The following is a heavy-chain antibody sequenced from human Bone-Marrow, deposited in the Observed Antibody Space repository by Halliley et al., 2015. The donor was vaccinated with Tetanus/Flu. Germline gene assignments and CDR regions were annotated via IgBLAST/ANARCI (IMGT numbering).Heavy chain of an antibody. V-gene: IGHV2-5*02. J-gene: IGHJ3*02. CDR1: GFSLSTNGMG. Sequence: LVKPTQTLTLTCSFSGFSLSTNGMGVGWIRQPPGKALEWLINIYWDDDRRYSPSLKSRLAITKDTSKNQVVLTMTNMDPVDTATYYCAHRRPLPLRDTSDWYGDTFDIWGQGTMVTVSS. CDR2: IYWDDDR. D-gene: IGHD6-19*01. CDR3: AHRRPLPLRDTSDWYGDTFDI.